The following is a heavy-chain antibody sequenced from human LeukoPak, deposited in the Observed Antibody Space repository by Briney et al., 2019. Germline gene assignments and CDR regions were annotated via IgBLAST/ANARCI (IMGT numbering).Heavy chain of an antibody. D-gene: IGHD2-15*01. CDR3: ARDCSGGSCYELTAYYFDY. Sequence: ASVKVSCKASGYTFTSYGISWVRQAPGQGLEWMGWISAYNGNTNYAQKLQGRVTMTTDTSTSTAYMELRSLRSDDTVVYYCARDCSGGSCYELTAYYFDYWGQGTLVTVSS. CDR1: GYTFTSYG. CDR2: ISAYNGNT. V-gene: IGHV1-18*01. J-gene: IGHJ4*02.